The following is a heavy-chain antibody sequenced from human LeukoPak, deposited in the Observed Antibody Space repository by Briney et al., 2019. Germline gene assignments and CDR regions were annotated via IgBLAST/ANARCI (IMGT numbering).Heavy chain of an antibody. CDR1: GFTVDDYA. J-gene: IGHJ4*02. V-gene: IGHV3-9*01. CDR3: AKTFNRYCSGGSCYGNFDY. D-gene: IGHD2-15*01. Sequence: GGSLRLSCAASGFTVDDYAMHWVRQAPGKGLEWVSGISWNSGSIGYADSVKGRFTISRDNAKNSLYLQMNSLRAEDTALYFCAKTFNRYCSGGSCYGNFDYWGQGTLVTVS. CDR2: ISWNSGSI.